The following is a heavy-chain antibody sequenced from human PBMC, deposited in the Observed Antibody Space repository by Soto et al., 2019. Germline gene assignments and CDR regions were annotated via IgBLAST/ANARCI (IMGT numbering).Heavy chain of an antibody. CDR3: AKGLEWPFYYFDY. J-gene: IGHJ4*02. CDR1: GFTFSSYA. D-gene: IGHD3-3*01. V-gene: IGHV3-23*01. CDR2: ISGSGGST. Sequence: PGGSLILSCAASGFTFSSYAMSWVRQAPGKGLEWVSAISGSGGSTYYADSVKGRFTISRDNSKNTLYLQMNSLRAEDTAVYYCAKGLEWPFYYFDYWGQGTLVTVSS.